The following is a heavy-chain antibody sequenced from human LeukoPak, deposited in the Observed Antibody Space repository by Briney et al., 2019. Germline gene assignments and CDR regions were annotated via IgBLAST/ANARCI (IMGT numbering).Heavy chain of an antibody. V-gene: IGHV3-33*01. CDR1: GFTFSSYG. CDR3: AREAGSTPINWFDP. CDR2: IWYDGSNK. D-gene: IGHD2-2*01. J-gene: IGHJ5*02. Sequence: GGSLRLSCAASGFTFSSYGMHWVRQAPGKGLEWVAVIWYDGSNKYYADSVKGRFTISRDNSKSTLYLQMNSLRAEDTAVYYCAREAGSTPINWFDPWGQGTLVTVSS.